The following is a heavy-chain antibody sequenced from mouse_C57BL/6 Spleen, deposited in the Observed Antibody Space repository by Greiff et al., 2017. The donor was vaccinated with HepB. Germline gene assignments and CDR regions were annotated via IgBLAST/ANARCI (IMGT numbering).Heavy chain of an antibody. J-gene: IGHJ2*01. CDR3: AKNSNYVPFDY. D-gene: IGHD2-5*01. Sequence: QVQLQQSGAELARPGASVKLSCKASGYTFTSYGISWVKQRTGQGLEWIGEIYPRSGNTYYNEKFKGKATLTADKSSSTAYMELRSLTSEDSAVYFCAKNSNYVPFDYWGQGTTLTVSS. CDR1: GYTFTSYG. CDR2: IYPRSGNT. V-gene: IGHV1-81*01.